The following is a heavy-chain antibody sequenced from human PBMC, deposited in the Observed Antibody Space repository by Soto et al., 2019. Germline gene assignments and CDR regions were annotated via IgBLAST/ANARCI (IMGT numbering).Heavy chain of an antibody. CDR3: ARGIAVAGHWFDP. CDR1: GGTFSSYA. Sequence: QVQLVQSGAEVKKPGSSVKVSGKDSGGTFSSYAISWVRQAPEHGIEWMGGIIPIFGTANYAQKFQARVTITADESTSTSYMELSSLRSEDTAVDYWARGIAVAGHWFDPWGQGTLVLVSS. V-gene: IGHV1-69*01. D-gene: IGHD6-19*01. J-gene: IGHJ5*02. CDR2: IIPIFGTA.